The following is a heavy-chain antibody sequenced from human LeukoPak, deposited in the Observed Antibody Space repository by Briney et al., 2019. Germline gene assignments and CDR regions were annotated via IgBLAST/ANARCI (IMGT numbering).Heavy chain of an antibody. Sequence: GGSLTLSCAASGFTFNSCAMSWVRQAPGKGVEWVSAISGSGGSTYYADSVKGRFTISRDNSKNTLYLQMNSLRAEDTAVYYCAKDLDYYDSSGYYLGYWGQGTLVTVSS. D-gene: IGHD3-22*01. V-gene: IGHV3-23*01. CDR1: GFTFNSCA. J-gene: IGHJ4*02. CDR2: ISGSGGST. CDR3: AKDLDYYDSSGYYLGY.